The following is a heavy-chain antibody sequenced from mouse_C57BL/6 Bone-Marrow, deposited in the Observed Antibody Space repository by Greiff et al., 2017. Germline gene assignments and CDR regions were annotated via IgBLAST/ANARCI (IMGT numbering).Heavy chain of an antibody. CDR3: ARHEEAYYGSSYFAY. D-gene: IGHD1-1*01. J-gene: IGHJ3*01. Sequence: QVHVKQSGAELVKPGASVKLSCKASGYNFTEYTIHWVKQRSGQGLEWIGWFYPGSGSIKYNEKFKDKATLTADKSSSTVYMELSRLTSEDSAVYFCARHEEAYYGSSYFAYWGQGTLVTVSA. V-gene: IGHV1-62-2*01. CDR2: FYPGSGSI. CDR1: GYNFTEYT.